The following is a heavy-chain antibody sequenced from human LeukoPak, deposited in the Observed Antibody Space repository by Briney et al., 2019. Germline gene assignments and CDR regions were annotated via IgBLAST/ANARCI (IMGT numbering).Heavy chain of an antibody. Sequence: GGSLRLSCAASGFTFSSYGMHWVRQAPGKGLEWGAVIWYDGSNKYYADSVKGRFTISRDNSKNTLYLQMNSLRAEDTAVYYCARDHLVVPAAIDYYYYYGMDVWGQGTTVSVSS. V-gene: IGHV3-33*01. D-gene: IGHD2-2*01. J-gene: IGHJ6*02. CDR3: ARDHLVVPAAIDYYYYYGMDV. CDR2: IWYDGSNK. CDR1: GFTFSSYG.